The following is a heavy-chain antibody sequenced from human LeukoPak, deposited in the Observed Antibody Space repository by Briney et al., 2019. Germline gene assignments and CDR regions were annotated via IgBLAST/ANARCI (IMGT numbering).Heavy chain of an antibody. CDR2: ISSSSSYI. V-gene: IGHV3-21*01. CDR3: ARSEWVGITTSWFDS. J-gene: IGHJ5*01. Sequence: SGGSLRLSCAASGFTFSSYGMKWVRQAPGKGLEWVSSISSSSSYIYYADSLKGRFTISRDNARNSLYLQMNSLRAEDTAVYYCARSEWVGITTSWFDSWGQGTLVTVSS. D-gene: IGHD3-22*01. CDR1: GFTFSSYG.